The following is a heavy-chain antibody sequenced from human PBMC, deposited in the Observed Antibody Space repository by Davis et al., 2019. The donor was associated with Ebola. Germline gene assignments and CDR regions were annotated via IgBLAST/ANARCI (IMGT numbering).Heavy chain of an antibody. CDR3: ARDRGGDYSFDY. CDR2: INAGNGNT. D-gene: IGHD3-10*01. Sequence: ASVKVSCKASGYTFTSYAMHWVRQAPGQRLEWMGWINAGNGNTKYSQKFQGRVTITRDTSASTAYMELSSLRSEDTSVYYCARDRGGDYSFDYWGRGTLVTVSS. J-gene: IGHJ4*02. CDR1: GYTFTSYA. V-gene: IGHV1-3*01.